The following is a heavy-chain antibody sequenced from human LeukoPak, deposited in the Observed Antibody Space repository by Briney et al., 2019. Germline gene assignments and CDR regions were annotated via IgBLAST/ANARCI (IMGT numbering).Heavy chain of an antibody. Sequence: PGGSLRLSCAASGFTFDDYGMSWVRQAPGKGLEWVSGINWNGGSTGYADSVKGRFTISRDNAKNSLYLQMNSLRAEDTALYYCAREPSMIVVVTRSHAFDIWGQGTMVTVSS. J-gene: IGHJ3*02. D-gene: IGHD3-22*01. CDR1: GFTFDDYG. V-gene: IGHV3-20*04. CDR3: AREPSMIVVVTRSHAFDI. CDR2: INWNGGST.